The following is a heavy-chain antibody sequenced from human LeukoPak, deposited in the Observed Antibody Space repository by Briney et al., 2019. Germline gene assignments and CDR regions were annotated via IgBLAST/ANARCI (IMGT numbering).Heavy chain of an antibody. CDR2: IYYSGST. V-gene: IGHV4-30-4*01. D-gene: IGHD3-16*01. CDR3: ARAPLSPSYNWFDP. Sequence: SETLSLTCTVSGGSISSGDYYWCWIRQPPGKGLEWIGYIYYSGSTYYNPSLKSRVTISVDTSKNQFSLKLSSVTAADTAVYYCARAPLSPSYNWFDPWGQGTLVTVSS. J-gene: IGHJ5*02. CDR1: GGSISSGDYY.